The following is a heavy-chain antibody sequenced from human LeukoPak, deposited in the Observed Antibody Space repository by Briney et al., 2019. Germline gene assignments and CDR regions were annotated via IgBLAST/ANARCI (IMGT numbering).Heavy chain of an antibody. D-gene: IGHD6-13*01. CDR2: INSDGSIT. Sequence: GGSLRLSCAGSGFTFSSYWMHWVRQAPGKGLVWVSRINSDGSITSYADSVEGRFTISRDNAKNTLYLQMNSLRAEDTAVYYCARDRGSSNWYPDYWGQGTLVTVSS. CDR1: GFTFSSYW. J-gene: IGHJ4*02. CDR3: ARDRGSSNWYPDY. V-gene: IGHV3-74*01.